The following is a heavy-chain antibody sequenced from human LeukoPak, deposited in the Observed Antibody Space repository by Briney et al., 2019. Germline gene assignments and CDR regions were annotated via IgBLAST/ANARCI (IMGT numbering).Heavy chain of an antibody. CDR3: ARLIPYSGSYWVDP. CDR1: GGPFSDYF. CDR2: INHRGNT. V-gene: IGHV4-34*01. J-gene: IGHJ5*02. D-gene: IGHD1-26*01. Sequence: ASETLSLTCAVYGGPFSDYFWSWIRQPPGKGLEWIGEINHRGNTKYDPSLKSRVTIARDTSKNQFSLNLSSVTAADTAVYYCARLIPYSGSYWVDPWGQGTLVTVSS.